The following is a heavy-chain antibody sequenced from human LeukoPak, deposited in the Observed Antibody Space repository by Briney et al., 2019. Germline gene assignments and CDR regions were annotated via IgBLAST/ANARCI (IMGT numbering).Heavy chain of an antibody. CDR2: IYYSGST. CDR3: ARDAQAYYDSSGYFDY. V-gene: IGHV4-39*07. CDR1: GGSISSSSYY. D-gene: IGHD3-22*01. J-gene: IGHJ4*02. Sequence: SETLSLTCTVSGGSISSSSYYWGWIRQPPGKGLEWIGSIYYSGSTYYNPSLKSRVTISVDTSKNQFSLKLSSVTAADTAVYYCARDAQAYYDSSGYFDYWGQGTLVTVSS.